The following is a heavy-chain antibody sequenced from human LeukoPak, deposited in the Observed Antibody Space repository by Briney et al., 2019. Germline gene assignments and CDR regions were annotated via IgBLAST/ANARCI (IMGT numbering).Heavy chain of an antibody. CDR2: IYPGDSDT. V-gene: IGHV5-51*01. Sequence: GESLKISCKGSGYSFTSYWIGWVRQMPGKGLEWMGIIYPGDSDTRYSPSFQGQVAISADKSISAAYLQWSSLRVSDTAIYYCASAKRGDYHWWFGPWGQGTQVTVSS. CDR1: GYSFTSYW. D-gene: IGHD2-21*01. J-gene: IGHJ5*02. CDR3: ASAKRGDYHWWFGP.